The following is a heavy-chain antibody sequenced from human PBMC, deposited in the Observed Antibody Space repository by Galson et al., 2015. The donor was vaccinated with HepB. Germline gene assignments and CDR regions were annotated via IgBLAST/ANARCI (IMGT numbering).Heavy chain of an antibody. Sequence: ETLSLTCTVSGGSISSSSYYWGWIRQPPGKGLEWIGSIYYSGSTYYNPSLKSRVTISVDTSKNQFSLKLSSVTAADTAVYYCAKGMVRGVIRKGNWFDPWGQGTLVTVSS. CDR3: AKGMVRGVIRKGNWFDP. CDR2: IYYSGST. CDR1: GGSISSSSYY. V-gene: IGHV4-39*01. J-gene: IGHJ5*02. D-gene: IGHD3-10*01.